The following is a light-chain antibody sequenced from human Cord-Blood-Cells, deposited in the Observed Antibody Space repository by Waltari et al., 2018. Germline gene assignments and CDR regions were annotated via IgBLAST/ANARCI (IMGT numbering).Light chain of an antibody. CDR2: RNK. Sequence: QSVLTQPPSASGTPGQRVTISCSGSSSNIGSNTVNWYQQLPGTAPKLLFSRNKPRPSGVPARFSGSKSGTSASLAISGLQADDEADYYCAAWDDSLNGYVFGTGTKVTVL. CDR3: AAWDDSLNGYV. V-gene: IGLV1-44*01. CDR1: SSNIGSNT. J-gene: IGLJ1*01.